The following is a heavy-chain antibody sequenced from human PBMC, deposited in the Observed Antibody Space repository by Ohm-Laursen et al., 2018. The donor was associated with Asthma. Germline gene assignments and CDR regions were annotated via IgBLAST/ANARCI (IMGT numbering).Heavy chain of an antibody. CDR3: ARGAVAGTDAEYFQH. V-gene: IGHV3-23*01. Sequence: SLRLSCAASKFTFSNYAMNWVRQPPGKGLEWVSEISSTGGSTDYADSVKGRFTTSRDNSKSTMYLQMNSLRAEDTAVYYCARGAVAGTDAEYFQHWGQGTLVTVSS. D-gene: IGHD6-19*01. J-gene: IGHJ1*01. CDR2: ISSTGGST. CDR1: KFTFSNYA.